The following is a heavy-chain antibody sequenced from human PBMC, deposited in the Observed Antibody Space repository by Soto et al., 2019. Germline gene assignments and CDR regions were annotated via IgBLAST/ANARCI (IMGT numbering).Heavy chain of an antibody. CDR2: INYRGTT. D-gene: IGHD2-2*01. J-gene: IGHJ4*02. V-gene: IGHV4-31*03. CDR1: GGPIINGDSY. Sequence: QVQLQESGPGLVKPSQSLSLTCTVSGGPIINGDSYLNWIRQHPEKGLEWMGYINYRGTTNNNPGLKSRIPISIDMSKNQFSLRLTSVTAADTAVYYCARDAPGAAPFWGQGTLVTVSS. CDR3: ARDAPGAAPF.